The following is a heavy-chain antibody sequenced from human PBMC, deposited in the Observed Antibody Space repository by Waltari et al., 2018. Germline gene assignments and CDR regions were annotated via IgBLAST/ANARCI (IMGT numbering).Heavy chain of an antibody. Sequence: QLQLQESGPGLLKPSETLSPTCTVSGGSVTSASDYLTWIRQPPGKGLEWIGYVSNSGDTNYKPSLRGRVTISLDTSRNQFSLKVSSVTAADTAMYYCARGSDAYKTAYWGQGTLVTVSS. V-gene: IGHV4-61*01. D-gene: IGHD1-1*01. J-gene: IGHJ4*02. CDR2: VSNSGDT. CDR3: ARGSDAYKTAY. CDR1: GGSVTSASDY.